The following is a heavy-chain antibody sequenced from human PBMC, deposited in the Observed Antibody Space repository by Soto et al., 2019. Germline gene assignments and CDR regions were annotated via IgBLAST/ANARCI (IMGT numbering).Heavy chain of an antibody. CDR1: GFTFSSYG. D-gene: IGHD1-26*01. Sequence: QVQLVESGGGVVQPGRSLRLSCAASGFTFSSYGMHWVRQAPGKGLEWVAVISYDGSNKYYADSVKGRFTISRDNSKNTLYLQMNSLRAEDTAVYYCAKDGVGGRWGDKAFDYWGQGTLVTVSS. V-gene: IGHV3-30*18. J-gene: IGHJ4*02. CDR2: ISYDGSNK. CDR3: AKDGVGGRWGDKAFDY.